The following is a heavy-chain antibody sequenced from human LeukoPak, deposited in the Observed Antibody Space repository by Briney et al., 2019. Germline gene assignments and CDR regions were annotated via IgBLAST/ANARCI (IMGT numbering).Heavy chain of an antibody. CDR1: GYTFTSSA. D-gene: IGHD3-3*01. CDR2: INTHTGNP. CDR3: ARDYDFWSGYSNDAVDM. J-gene: IGHJ3*02. V-gene: IGHV7-4-1*02. Sequence: ATVKVSCKASGYTFTSSAMNWVRQAPGQGLEWMGWINTHTGNPTYAQSFTGRFVFSLDTSVSTAYLQISSLKAEDTAVYYCARDYDFWSGYSNDAVDMWDRTTMVTVSS.